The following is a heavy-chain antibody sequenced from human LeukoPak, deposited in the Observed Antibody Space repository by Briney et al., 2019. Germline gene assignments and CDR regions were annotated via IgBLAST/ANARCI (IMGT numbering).Heavy chain of an antibody. CDR1: GFTFSDYY. D-gene: IGHD3-22*01. J-gene: IGHJ5*02. Sequence: GGSLRLSCAASGFTFSDYYMNWLRQAPGRGPEWVSYISNSGSAKYYADSVKGRFTISRDNAKNSVYLEMNSLGAEDTAVYYCASDSSGYFGPWGQGTLVTVSS. CDR2: ISNSGSAK. V-gene: IGHV3-11*01. CDR3: ASDSSGYFGP.